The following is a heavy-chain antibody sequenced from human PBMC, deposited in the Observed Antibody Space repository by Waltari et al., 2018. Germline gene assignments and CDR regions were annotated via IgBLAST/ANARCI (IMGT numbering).Heavy chain of an antibody. CDR2: IDPSDSET. V-gene: IGHV5-10-1*03. D-gene: IGHD2-8*01. J-gene: IGHJ4*02. CDR1: GHTFTTYW. CDR3: ARGVGSPGDY. Sequence: DVQLVQSGAEMKKPGESLRISCQGSGHTFTTYWINWVRQMPGKGLEWMGRIDPSDSETKYSPSFQGLVTISVDKSSSIAYLQWNNLQASDSAMYYCARGVGSPGDYWGQGTLVTFSS.